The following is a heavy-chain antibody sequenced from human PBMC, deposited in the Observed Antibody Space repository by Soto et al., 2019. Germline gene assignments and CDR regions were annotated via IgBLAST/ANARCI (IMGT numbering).Heavy chain of an antibody. Sequence: QVQLQESGPGLVKPSETLSLTCSVSGGSVSSGSCYWSWIRQPPGKGLEWIGYIYFRGSTNYNPSLKSRVTVSVDTSKNQFSLKLISVTAADTAVYYCARTTPTVTFDCWGQGTLVTVSS. CDR3: ARTTPTVTFDC. D-gene: IGHD4-17*01. J-gene: IGHJ4*02. V-gene: IGHV4-61*01. CDR2: IYFRGST. CDR1: GGSVSSGSCY.